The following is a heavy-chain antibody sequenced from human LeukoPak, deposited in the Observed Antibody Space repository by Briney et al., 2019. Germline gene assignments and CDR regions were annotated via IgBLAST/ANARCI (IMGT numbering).Heavy chain of an antibody. CDR3: ARVAGNDWFDP. CDR1: GGSINGSSDY. Sequence: SETLSLTCTVSGGSINGSSDYWGWIRQPPGKGLEWIGSISYIGITYYNPSLKSRVTISVDTSKNHFSLMLNSVTAADTAVYYCARVAGNDWFDPWGQGTLVTVSS. V-gene: IGHV4-39*07. J-gene: IGHJ5*02. D-gene: IGHD1-1*01. CDR2: ISYIGIT.